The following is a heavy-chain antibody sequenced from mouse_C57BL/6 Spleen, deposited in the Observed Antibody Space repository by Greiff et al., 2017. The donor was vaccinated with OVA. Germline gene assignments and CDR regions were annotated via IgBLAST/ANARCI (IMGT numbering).Heavy chain of an antibody. CDR2: ISDGGSYT. V-gene: IGHV5-4*01. J-gene: IGHJ3*01. Sequence: EVQVVESGGGLVKPGGSLKLSCAASGFTFSSYAMSWVRQTPEKRLEWVATISDGGSYTYYPDNVKGRFTISRDNAKNNLYLQMSHLKSEDTAMYYCAREYDYDAWFAYWGQGTLVTVSA. D-gene: IGHD2-4*01. CDR1: GFTFSSYA. CDR3: AREYDYDAWFAY.